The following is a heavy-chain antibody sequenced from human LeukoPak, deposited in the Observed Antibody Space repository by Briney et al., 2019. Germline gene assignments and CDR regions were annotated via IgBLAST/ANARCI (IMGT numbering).Heavy chain of an antibody. Sequence: GRSLRLSCAASGFTFSSYGMHWVRQAPGKGLEWVAVISYDGSNKYYADFVKGRFTISRDNSKNTLYLQMNSLRAEDTAVYYCAKGPFPIAAAATTPFDYWGQGTLVTVSS. CDR3: AKGPFPIAAAATTPFDY. CDR2: ISYDGSNK. J-gene: IGHJ4*02. CDR1: GFTFSSYG. D-gene: IGHD6-13*01. V-gene: IGHV3-30*18.